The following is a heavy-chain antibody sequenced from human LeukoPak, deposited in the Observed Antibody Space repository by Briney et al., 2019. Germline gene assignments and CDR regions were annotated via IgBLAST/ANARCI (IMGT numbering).Heavy chain of an antibody. D-gene: IGHD6-19*01. Sequence: SETLSLTCTVSGGSISSYYWSWIRQPPGKGLEWIGYIYYSGSTNYNPSLKSRVTISVDTSKNQFSLKLSSVTAADTAVYYCARVQSGWYGQANWFDPWGQGTLVTVSS. CDR2: IYYSGST. J-gene: IGHJ5*02. CDR3: ARVQSGWYGQANWFDP. V-gene: IGHV4-59*01. CDR1: GGSISSYY.